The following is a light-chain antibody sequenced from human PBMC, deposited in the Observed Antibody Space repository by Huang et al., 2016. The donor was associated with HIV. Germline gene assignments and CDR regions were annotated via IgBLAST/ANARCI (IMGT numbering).Light chain of an antibody. J-gene: IGKJ1*01. CDR3: QQTHSSPRA. V-gene: IGKV1-39*01. CDR2: SAS. CDR1: QSIDTY. Sequence: DIQMTQTPPSLSASVGDRVTITCRTNQSIDTYLNWYQQKPGEATKLLIHSASTLQGGVPSRFSGSGSETDFTLTINSLQPEDLGTYYCQQTHSSPRAFGQGTKVEIK.